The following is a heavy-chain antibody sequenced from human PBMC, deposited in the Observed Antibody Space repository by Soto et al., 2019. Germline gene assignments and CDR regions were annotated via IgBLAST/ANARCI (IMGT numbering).Heavy chain of an antibody. CDR2: VSPYNGDT. D-gene: IGHD2-2*01. J-gene: IGHJ6*02. CDR1: AYRFTTYG. CDR3: AREVGHMDV. Sequence: XSVKVSCKASAYRFTTYGVNWVRQAPGQGLEWMGWVSPYNGDTTYAQNFQCRVTMTTDTSTRTAYMELRSLRSDDTAVYYCAREVGHMDVWGQGTTVTVSS. V-gene: IGHV1-18*04.